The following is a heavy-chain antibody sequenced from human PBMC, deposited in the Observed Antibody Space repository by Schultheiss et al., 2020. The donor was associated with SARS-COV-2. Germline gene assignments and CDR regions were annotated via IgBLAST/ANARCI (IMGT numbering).Heavy chain of an antibody. CDR3: AKDRYSGSSDFDY. J-gene: IGHJ4*02. CDR2: ISWNSGSI. D-gene: IGHD1-26*01. CDR1: GFTFSSYA. V-gene: IGHV3-23*01. Sequence: GGSLRLSCAASGFTFSSYAMSWVRQAPGKGLEWVSGISWNSGSIGYADSVKGRFTISRDNAKKSLYLQMSSLRAEDTAVYYCAKDRYSGSSDFDYWGQGTLVTVSS.